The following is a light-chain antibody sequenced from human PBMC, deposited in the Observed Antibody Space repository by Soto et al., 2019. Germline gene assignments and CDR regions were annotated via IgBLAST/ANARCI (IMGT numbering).Light chain of an antibody. CDR3: KQANSFPHT. CDR1: QSISSF. V-gene: IGKV1-39*01. J-gene: IGKJ5*01. Sequence: IQMTQTPSSLSRSVGDRVTISYWASQSISSFLNWFQQKPGKAPKLLLYAASSLQSGVPSRFSGSGSGTDFTLTISSLQPEDFATYYCKQANSFPHTFGQVTRLEIK. CDR2: AAS.